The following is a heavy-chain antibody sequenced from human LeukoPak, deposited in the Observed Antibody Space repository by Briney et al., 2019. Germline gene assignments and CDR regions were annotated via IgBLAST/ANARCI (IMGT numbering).Heavy chain of an antibody. D-gene: IGHD3-22*01. CDR2: ISYDGSNK. J-gene: IGHJ4*02. V-gene: IGHV3-30*18. CDR1: GFTFDNFA. Sequence: GGSLRLSCAASGFTFDNFAMHWVRQAPGKGLEWVAVISYDGSNKYYADSVKGRFTISRDNSKNTLYLQMNSLRAEDTAVYYCAKERHSSGYYFDYWGQGTLVTVSS. CDR3: AKERHSSGYYFDY.